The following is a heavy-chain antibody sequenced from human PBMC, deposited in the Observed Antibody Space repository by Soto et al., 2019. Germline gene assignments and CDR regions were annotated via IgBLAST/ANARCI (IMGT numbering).Heavy chain of an antibody. CDR3: ARDFPPQLDYSSSTYYGMDV. J-gene: IGHJ6*02. Sequence: GGSLRLSCAASGFTFSSYGMHWVRQAPGKGLEWVAVIWYDGSNKYYADSVKGRFTISRDNSKNTLYLQMNSLRAEDTAVYYCARDFPPQLDYSSSTYYGMDVWGQGTTVTVSS. D-gene: IGHD6-13*01. CDR2: IWYDGSNK. V-gene: IGHV3-33*01. CDR1: GFTFSSYG.